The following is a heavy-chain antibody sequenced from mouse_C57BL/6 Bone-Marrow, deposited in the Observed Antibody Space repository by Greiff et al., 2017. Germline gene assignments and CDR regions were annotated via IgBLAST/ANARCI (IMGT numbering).Heavy chain of an antibody. D-gene: IGHD2-5*01. J-gene: IGHJ4*01. CDR2: ISSGGDYI. V-gene: IGHV5-9-1*02. CDR3: TRVRYYSNFFYYAMDY. CDR1: GFTFSSYA. Sequence: EVQGVESGEGLVKPGGSLKLSCAASGFTFSSYAMSWVRQTPEKRLEWVAYISSGGDYIYYADTVKGRFTISRDNARNTLYLQMSSLKSEDTAMYYCTRVRYYSNFFYYAMDYWGQGTSVTVSA.